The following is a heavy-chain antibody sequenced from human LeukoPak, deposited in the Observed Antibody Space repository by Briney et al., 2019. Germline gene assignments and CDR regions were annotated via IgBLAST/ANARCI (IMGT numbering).Heavy chain of an antibody. CDR3: ARGDYYDSSGYQSPSFDY. CDR2: IYYSGST. D-gene: IGHD3-22*01. J-gene: IGHJ4*02. CDR1: GYSIRNGYY. Sequence: SETLSLTCTVSGYSIRNGYYWGWIRQPPGKGLEWIGSIYYSGSTYYNPSLKSRVTISVDTSKNQFSLKLSSVTAADTAVYYCARGDYYDSSGYQSPSFDYWGQGTLVTVSS. V-gene: IGHV4-38-2*02.